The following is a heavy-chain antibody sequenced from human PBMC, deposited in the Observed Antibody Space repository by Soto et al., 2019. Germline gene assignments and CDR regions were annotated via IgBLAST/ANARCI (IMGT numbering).Heavy chain of an antibody. CDR2: IYCDDDK. J-gene: IGHJ4*02. V-gene: IGHV2-5*02. Sequence: QITLKESGPTLVKPTQTLTLTCTFSGFSLSTSGVGVGWIRQPPGKALEWLALIYCDDDKRYSPSLKSRLAITKDTSKNQVVLTMTNMDPVDTATYYCAHRFGGKVGRHPSPRSTTTIAAAGTFDYWGQGTLVTVSS. CDR1: GFSLSTSGVG. CDR3: AHRFGGKVGRHPSPRSTTTIAAAGTFDY. D-gene: IGHD6-13*01.